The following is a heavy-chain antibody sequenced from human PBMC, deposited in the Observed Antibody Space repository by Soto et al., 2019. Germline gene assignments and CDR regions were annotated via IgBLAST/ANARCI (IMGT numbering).Heavy chain of an antibody. CDR1: GASMSSGGYY. CDR3: ASLLRYFDY. D-gene: IGHD3-9*01. V-gene: IGHV4-30-4*08. Sequence: SETLSLTCTVSGASMSSGGYYWTWIRQSPGKGLEWIGYIYYSGSTYYNPPLKSRVTISVDTSKNQFSLKLSSVTAADTAVYYCASLLRYFDYWGQGTLVTVSS. CDR2: IYYSGST. J-gene: IGHJ4*02.